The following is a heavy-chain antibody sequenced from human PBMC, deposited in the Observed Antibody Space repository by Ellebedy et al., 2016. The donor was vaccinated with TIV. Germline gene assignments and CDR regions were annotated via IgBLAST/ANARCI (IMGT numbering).Heavy chain of an antibody. V-gene: IGHV1-2*02. D-gene: IGHD6-19*01. J-gene: IGHJ4*02. CDR2: INGNSGDT. CDR3: ARGLNGWYYY. CDR1: GYTFTSYG. Sequence: AASVKVSCKASGYTFTSYGINWGRQVPGQGLEWMGWINGNSGDTNYAQKFQGRVTMTRDTSITTAYMELTRLRPDDTAVYFCARGLNGWYYYWGQGTLVTVSS.